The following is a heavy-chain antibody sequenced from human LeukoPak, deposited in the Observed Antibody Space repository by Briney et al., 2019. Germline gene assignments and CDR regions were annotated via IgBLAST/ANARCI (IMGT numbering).Heavy chain of an antibody. J-gene: IGHJ4*02. CDR3: ARDESITWDPPFDY. CDR1: GGSISGYY. V-gene: IGHV4-4*07. D-gene: IGHD1-26*01. CDR2: MTTSGSS. Sequence: SETLSLPCTVSGGSISGYYWSWIRHPAGKGLEWIGRMTTSGSSHYNPSLRSRVTISLDTSANKFSLKLSSVTAADTAVYYCARDESITWDPPFDYWGQGTLVTVSS.